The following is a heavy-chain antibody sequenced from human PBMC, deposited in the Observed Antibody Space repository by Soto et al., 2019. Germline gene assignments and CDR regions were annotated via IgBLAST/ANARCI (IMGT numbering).Heavy chain of an antibody. CDR2: IYYSGST. D-gene: IGHD5-12*01. V-gene: IGHV4-39*01. CDR1: GGSISSSSYY. CDR3: ARYVDIVAMVGYFDY. Sequence: QLQLQESGPGLVKPSETLSLTCTVSGGSISSSSYYWGWIRQPPGKGLEWIGSIYYSGSTYYNPSLKSRVTISVDTSKNQFSLKLSSVTAADTAVYYCARYVDIVAMVGYFDYWGQGTLVTVSS. J-gene: IGHJ4*02.